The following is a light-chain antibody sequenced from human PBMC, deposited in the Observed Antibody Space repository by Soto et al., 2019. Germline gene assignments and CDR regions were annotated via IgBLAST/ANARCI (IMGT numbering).Light chain of an antibody. CDR2: EVS. Sequence: SGLTQPASLSGSPGQSITISCTGTSSDVGVYDYVSWYQQQSGRAPKLMIHEVSNRPSGVSNRFSGSKSGNTASLTISGLQAEDEADYYCRSFTSSRAYVFGIGTKVTVL. V-gene: IGLV2-14*01. CDR1: SSDVGVYDY. CDR3: RSFTSSRAYV. J-gene: IGLJ1*01.